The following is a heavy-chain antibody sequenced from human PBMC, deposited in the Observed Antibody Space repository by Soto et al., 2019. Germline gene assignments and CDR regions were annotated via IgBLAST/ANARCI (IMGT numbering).Heavy chain of an antibody. CDR1: GASISSNTYY. D-gene: IGHD2-15*01. CDR3: ARRWGRSFDY. CDR2: IYYSGST. V-gene: IGHV4-30-4*08. Sequence: PSETLSLTCTVSGASISSNTYYWSWIRQHPGKGLEWIGYIYYSGSTYYNPSLKSRVTISVDTSKNQFSLKLSSVTAADTAVYYCARRWGRSFDYWGQGTLVTSPQ. J-gene: IGHJ4*02.